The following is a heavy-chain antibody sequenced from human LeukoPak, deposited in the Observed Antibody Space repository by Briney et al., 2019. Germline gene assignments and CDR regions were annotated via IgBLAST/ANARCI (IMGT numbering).Heavy chain of an antibody. CDR1: GGSISSHY. V-gene: IGHV4-59*11. CDR2: IYYSGST. J-gene: IGHJ4*02. Sequence: SETLSLTCTVSGGSISSHYWSWIRQPPGKGLEWIGYIYYSGSTNYNTSLKSRVTISVDTSKNQFSLKLSSVTAADTAVYYCARGSGNGPFWYWGQGTLVTVSS. D-gene: IGHD1-26*01. CDR3: ARGSGNGPFWY.